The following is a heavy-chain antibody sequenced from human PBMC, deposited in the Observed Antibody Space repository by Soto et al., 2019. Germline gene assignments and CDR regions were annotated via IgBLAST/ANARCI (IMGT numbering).Heavy chain of an antibody. CDR2: ISAYNGNT. D-gene: IGHD6-6*01. CDR1: GYTFTIYG. V-gene: IGHV1-18*04. Sequence: GASVKVSCKAAGYTFTIYGISWVRQAPGQGLEWMGWISAYNGNTNYAQKLQGRVTMTTDTSTSTAYMELRSLRSDDTAVYYCAREAGSSSPHTRYYYYYYGMDVWGQGTTVTVSS. J-gene: IGHJ6*02. CDR3: AREAGSSSPHTRYYYYYYGMDV.